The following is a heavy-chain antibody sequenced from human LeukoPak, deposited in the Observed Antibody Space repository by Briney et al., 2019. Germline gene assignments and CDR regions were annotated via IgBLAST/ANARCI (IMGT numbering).Heavy chain of an antibody. D-gene: IGHD2-2*01. CDR3: ARDLMYCDTMSCYDGDFDY. CDR1: GFSFINFG. Sequence: ASVKVSCKASGFSFINFGLSWVRQAPGQGLEWMGWISAYNHNTNYAQKFQGRVTMTIDTSTTTVYMELRSLRSDDTAIYYCARDLMYCDTMSCYDGDFDYWGQGTPVTVSS. CDR2: ISAYNHNT. J-gene: IGHJ4*02. V-gene: IGHV1-18*01.